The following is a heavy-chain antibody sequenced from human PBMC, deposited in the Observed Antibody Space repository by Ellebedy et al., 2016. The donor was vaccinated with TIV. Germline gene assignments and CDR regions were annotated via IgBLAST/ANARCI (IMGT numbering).Heavy chain of an antibody. CDR2: IYYSGST. CDR1: GGSISSSSYY. CDR3: ARDRGVGTDAFDI. V-gene: IGHV4-61*01. D-gene: IGHD3-3*01. J-gene: IGHJ3*02. Sequence: SETLSLXXTVSGGSISSSSYYWGWIRQPPGKGLEWIGYIYYSGSTNYNPSLKSRVTISVDTSKNQFSLKLSSVTAADTAVYYCARDRGVGTDAFDIWGQGTMVTVSS.